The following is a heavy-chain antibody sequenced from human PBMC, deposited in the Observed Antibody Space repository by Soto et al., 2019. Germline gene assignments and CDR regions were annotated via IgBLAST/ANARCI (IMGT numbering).Heavy chain of an antibody. CDR2: ISAYNGST. CDR1: GYTFTSYG. V-gene: IGHV1-18*01. CDR3: ARDDYDSSGYLFDY. D-gene: IGHD3-22*01. Sequence: ASVKVSCKASGYTFTSYGISWVRQAPGQGLEWMGWISAYNGSTNYAQKLQGRVTMTTDTSTSTAYMELRSLRSDDTAVYYCARDDYDSSGYLFDYWGQGTLVTVSS. J-gene: IGHJ4*02.